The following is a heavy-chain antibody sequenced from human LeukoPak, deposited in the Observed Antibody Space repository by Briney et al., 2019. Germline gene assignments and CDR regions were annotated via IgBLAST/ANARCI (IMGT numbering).Heavy chain of an antibody. CDR1: GFTFSSYS. CDR3: ASHRTVTDY. J-gene: IGHJ4*02. Sequence: GGSLRLSCAASGFTFSSYSMNWVRQAPGKGLEWVSGINWNGGSTGYADSVKGRFTISRDNAKNSLYLQMNSLRAEDTALYYCASHRTVTDYWGQGTLVTVSS. D-gene: IGHD4-11*01. CDR2: INWNGGST. V-gene: IGHV3-20*04.